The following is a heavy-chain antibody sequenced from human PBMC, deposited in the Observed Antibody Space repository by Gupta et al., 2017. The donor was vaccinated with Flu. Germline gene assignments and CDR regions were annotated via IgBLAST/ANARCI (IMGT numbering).Heavy chain of an antibody. J-gene: IGHJ6*02. V-gene: IGHV2-5*02. CDR1: GFSLTTNGVG. Sequence: QITLKESGPTLVKPTQTLTLTCTFSGFSLTTNGVGVVWIRQPPGKALEWLALIYWDDDERYSPSLRSRLTITKDTSKNQVVLTMTNMEPVDTATYYCTYHRGGYYGLGVWGQGTAVTVSS. CDR2: IYWDDDE. CDR3: TYHRGGYYGLGV. D-gene: IGHD1-14*01.